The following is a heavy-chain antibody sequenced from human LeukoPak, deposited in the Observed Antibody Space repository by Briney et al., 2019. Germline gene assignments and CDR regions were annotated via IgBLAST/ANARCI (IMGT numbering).Heavy chain of an antibody. CDR3: ARHAIVPAAIAWFDP. V-gene: IGHV4-34*01. D-gene: IGHD2-2*01. Sequence: KSSETLSLTCAVYGGSFSGYYWSWIRQPPGKGLEWIGEINHSGSTYYNPSLKSRVTISVDTSKNQFSLKLSSVTAADTAVYYCARHAIVPAAIAWFDPWGQGTLVTVSS. CDR1: GGSFSGYY. J-gene: IGHJ5*02. CDR2: INHSGST.